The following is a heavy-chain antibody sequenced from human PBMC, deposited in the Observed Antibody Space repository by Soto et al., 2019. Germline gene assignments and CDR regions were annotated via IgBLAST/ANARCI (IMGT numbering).Heavy chain of an antibody. CDR1: GGSINSGGYC. CDR3: SRGILV. V-gene: IGHV4-31*03. CDR2: ISYGGST. D-gene: IGHD5-18*01. J-gene: IGHJ4*02. Sequence: QVQLQESGPGLVKPSQTLSLTCTVSGGSINSGGYCWRWIRQHPGKGLDWIGCISYGGSTSYNPSLKSRVTISVDTSKNQFALQLTSVTVADTAVYYCSRGILVWGQGALITVSS.